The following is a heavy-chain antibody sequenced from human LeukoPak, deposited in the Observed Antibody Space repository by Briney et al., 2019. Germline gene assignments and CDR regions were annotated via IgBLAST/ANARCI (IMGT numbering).Heavy chain of an antibody. CDR1: GGSISSRGYY. CDR2: IYYSGST. Sequence: SETLSLTCTVSGGSISSRGYYWSWLRPHPGKGLEWICYIYYSGSTYYNPSLKSRVTIAVDTSKNQFSLKLSSVAAADTAVYYCARHRTVTTELRGRYWFDPGGQGTLVTVSS. J-gene: IGHJ5*02. D-gene: IGHD4-17*01. V-gene: IGHV4-31*03. CDR3: ARHRTVTTELRGRYWFDP.